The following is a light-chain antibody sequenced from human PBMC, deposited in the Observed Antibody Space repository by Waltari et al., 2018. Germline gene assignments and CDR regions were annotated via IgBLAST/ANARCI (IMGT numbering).Light chain of an antibody. Sequence: DIQMTQSPSSLSASVGDRLTITCQARQDISNHLNWYQQKPRQAPKLLVYDASNLETGVPSRFSGRGSGTDFTFTISSLQPEDIATYYCQQYDNLPPYTFGLGTKLEIK. CDR3: QQYDNLPPYT. V-gene: IGKV1-33*01. J-gene: IGKJ2*01. CDR1: QDISNH. CDR2: DAS.